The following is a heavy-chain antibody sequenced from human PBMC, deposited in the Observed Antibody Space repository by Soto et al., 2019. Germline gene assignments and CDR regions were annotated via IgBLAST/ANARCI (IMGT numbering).Heavy chain of an antibody. CDR3: EGTTIFGVVRCGY. V-gene: IGHV3-23*01. D-gene: IGHD3-3*01. Sequence: GGSLRLSCAASGFTFSSYAMGWVRQATGKGLEWVSAISGSGGSTYYADSVKGRFTISRDNSKNTLYLQMNSLRAEDTAVYYCEGTTIFGVVRCGYWGQGTLVTVSS. CDR1: GFTFSSYA. CDR2: ISGSGGST. J-gene: IGHJ4*02.